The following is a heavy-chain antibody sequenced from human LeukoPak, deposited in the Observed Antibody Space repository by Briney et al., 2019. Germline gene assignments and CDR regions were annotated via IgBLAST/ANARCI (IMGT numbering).Heavy chain of an antibody. CDR3: ARGRGYYYGSGSYGP. CDR2: MNPNSVNT. CDR1: GYTFTSYD. D-gene: IGHD3-10*01. Sequence: ASVKVSCKASGYTFTSYDINWVRQATGQGLEWMGWMNPNSVNTGYAQKFQGRGTMARKTSISTAYMELSSLRSEDTAVYYCARGRGYYYGSGSYGPWGQGTLVTVSS. J-gene: IGHJ4*02. V-gene: IGHV1-8*01.